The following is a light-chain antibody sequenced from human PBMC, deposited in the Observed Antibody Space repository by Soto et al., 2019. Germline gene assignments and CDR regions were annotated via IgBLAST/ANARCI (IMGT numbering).Light chain of an antibody. V-gene: IGKV1-5*01. Sequence: DIQMTQSASTLSVSLGDSVTITWRASQNIRNWLAWYQHKPGKSPNPLIYDASSLKSGVPASFSGSGSGTESTPTISSLQSEDFAVYFCQQYNNWPPVTFGPGTKVDIK. CDR1: QNIRNW. CDR2: DAS. CDR3: QQYNNWPPVT. J-gene: IGKJ3*01.